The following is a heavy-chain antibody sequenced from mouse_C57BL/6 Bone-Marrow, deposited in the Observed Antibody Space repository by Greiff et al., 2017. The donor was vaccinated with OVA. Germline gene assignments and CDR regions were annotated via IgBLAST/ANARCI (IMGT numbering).Heavy chain of an antibody. CDR1: GFTFSDYG. V-gene: IGHV5-17*01. J-gene: IGHJ3*01. Sequence: EVMLVESGGGLVKPGGSLKLSCAASGFTFSDYGMHWVRQAPEKGLEWVAYISSGSSTIYYADTVKGRFTISRDNAKNTQFLQMTSLRSEDTAMYYCARTGFAYWGQGTLVTVSA. CDR3: ARTGFAY. CDR2: ISSGSSTI.